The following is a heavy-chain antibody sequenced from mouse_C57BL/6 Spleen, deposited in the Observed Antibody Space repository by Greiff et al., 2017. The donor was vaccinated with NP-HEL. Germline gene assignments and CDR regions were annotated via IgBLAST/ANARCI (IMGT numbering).Heavy chain of an antibody. CDR3: ARGPTVVATDWYFDV. D-gene: IGHD1-1*01. V-gene: IGHV1-69*01. Sequence: VQLQQPGAELVMPGASVKLSCKASGYTFTSYWMHWVKQRPGQGLEWIGELDPSDSYTNYNQKFKGKSTLTVDKSSSTAYMQLSSLTSEDSAVYYCARGPTVVATDWYFDVWGTGTTVTVSS. J-gene: IGHJ1*03. CDR1: GYTFTSYW. CDR2: LDPSDSYT.